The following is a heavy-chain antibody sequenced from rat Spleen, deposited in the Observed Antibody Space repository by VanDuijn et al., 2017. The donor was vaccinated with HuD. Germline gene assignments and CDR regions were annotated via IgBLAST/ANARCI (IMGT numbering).Heavy chain of an antibody. CDR1: GYSITSIY. CDR3: ARYRNSMGLFDF. J-gene: IGHJ2*01. D-gene: IGHD1-7*01. CDR2: ISYSDST. V-gene: IGHV3-1*01. Sequence: EVQLQESGPGLVKPSQSLSLTCSVTGYSITSIYWGWIRKFPGNQLEWMGYISYSDSTTYTPSLKSRISITRDTSKNQLFLQLNSVTTEDTATYYCARYRNSMGLFDFWGQGVMVTVSS.